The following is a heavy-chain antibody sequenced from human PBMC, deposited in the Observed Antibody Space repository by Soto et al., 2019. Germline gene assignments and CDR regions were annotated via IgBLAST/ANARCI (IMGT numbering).Heavy chain of an antibody. V-gene: IGHV4-34*01. CDR1: GGSFSGYY. J-gene: IGHJ4*02. D-gene: IGHD2-2*02. Sequence: SETLSLTCAVYGGSFSGYYWSWIRQPPGKGLEWIGEINHSGSTNYNPSLKSRVTISVDMSKNQFSLNLSSVTAADTAVYYCARGPFCSGSSCYRSFDYWGQGTLVTVSS. CDR2: INHSGST. CDR3: ARGPFCSGSSCYRSFDY.